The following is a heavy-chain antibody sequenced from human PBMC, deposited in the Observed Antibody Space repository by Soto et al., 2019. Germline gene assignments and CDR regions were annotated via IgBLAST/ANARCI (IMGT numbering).Heavy chain of an antibody. CDR2: MNPNTGNT. CDR3: ASHDPGARFDP. Sequence: QVQLVQSGAEVKKPGASVRVSCKASGYTFTSSDVYWVRQATGQGLELMGWMNPNTGNTGYAQKFQGRVTMTRNTSISTAYMELSSLRSEDTAVYYCASHDPGARFDPWGQGTLVIVSS. CDR1: GYTFTSSD. D-gene: IGHD1-1*01. V-gene: IGHV1-8*01. J-gene: IGHJ5*02.